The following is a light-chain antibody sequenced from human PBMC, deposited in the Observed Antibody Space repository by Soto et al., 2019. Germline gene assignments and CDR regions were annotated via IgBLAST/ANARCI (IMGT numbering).Light chain of an antibody. CDR3: RQYDNLPMYT. V-gene: IGKV1-33*01. CDR2: DAS. CDR1: QDISNY. Sequence: DSPMTQSPSSLSASVGDRVTITCQASQDISNYLNWYQQKPGKAPKLLIYDASNLETRVPASFSGSGSGTDFTFTISSLQPEDIVTYYCRQYDNLPMYTFGQGTKLEIK. J-gene: IGKJ2*01.